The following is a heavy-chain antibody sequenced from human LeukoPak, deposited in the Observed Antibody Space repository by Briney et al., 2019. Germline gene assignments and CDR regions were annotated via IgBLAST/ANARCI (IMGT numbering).Heavy chain of an antibody. CDR2: SRNKAKSYTT. J-gene: IGHJ4*02. Sequence: GGSLRLSCAVSGFTFSDHFLDWVRQAPGKGLEWVGRSRNKAKSYTTEYAASVKGRFTISRDESKNSLYLQMNSLKTEDTAVFYCVRVGSVAGSDYLDYWGQGTLVTVSS. CDR3: VRVGSVAGSDYLDY. D-gene: IGHD6-19*01. CDR1: GFTFSDHF. V-gene: IGHV3-72*01.